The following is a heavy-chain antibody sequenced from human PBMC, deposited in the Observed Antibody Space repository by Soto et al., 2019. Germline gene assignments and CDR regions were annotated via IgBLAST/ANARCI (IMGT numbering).Heavy chain of an antibody. D-gene: IGHD3-3*01. CDR1: GGSISTSDYS. V-gene: IGHV4-30-2*01. Sequence: SETLSLTCAVSGGSISTSDYSWSWIRQPPGRGLEWLGSIYHTGTTHYIPSLKNRLTMSLDKSKNQFSLDLTSVTAADTALYYCVRERTIFGVAPGGGVDVWGQGSTVTVSS. CDR3: VRERTIFGVAPGGGVDV. CDR2: IYHTGTT. J-gene: IGHJ6*02.